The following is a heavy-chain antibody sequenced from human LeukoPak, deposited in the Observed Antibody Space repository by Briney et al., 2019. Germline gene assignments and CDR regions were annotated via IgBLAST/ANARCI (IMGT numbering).Heavy chain of an antibody. J-gene: IGHJ4*02. V-gene: IGHV3-23*01. D-gene: IGHD3-3*01. CDR3: AKDRSTIFGVTPPGYFDY. Sequence: GGSLRLSCAASGFTFSSYALSWVRQAPGKGLEWVSVISISGRTFYADSVKGRFTISRDNSKNTLYLQMNSLRAEDTAVYHCAKDRSTIFGVTPPGYFDYWGQGTLVTVSS. CDR1: GFTFSSYA. CDR2: ISISGRT.